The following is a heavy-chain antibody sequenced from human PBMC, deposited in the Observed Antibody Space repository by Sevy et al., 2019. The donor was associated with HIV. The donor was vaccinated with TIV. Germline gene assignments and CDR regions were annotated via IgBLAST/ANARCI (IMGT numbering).Heavy chain of an antibody. CDR2: IKQDGSVT. V-gene: IGHV3-7*01. D-gene: IGHD6-13*01. Sequence: GGSLRLSCAASGYSLNTYWMSWVRQAPGKGLEWVANIKQDGSVTYYVDSVKGRFTISRDNARNFLFLQMNSLRAEDKARYYCVRAVAADGSFWCQGTLVTVSS. CDR3: VRAVAADGSF. J-gene: IGHJ1*01. CDR1: GYSLNTYW.